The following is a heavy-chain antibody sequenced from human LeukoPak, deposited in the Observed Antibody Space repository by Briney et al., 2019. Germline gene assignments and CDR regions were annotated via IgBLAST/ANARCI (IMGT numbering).Heavy chain of an antibody. J-gene: IGHJ4*02. D-gene: IGHD6-13*01. CDR1: GYTLTELS. Sequence: ASVKVSCKVSGYTLTELSMHWVRQAPGKGLEWMGGFDPEDGETIYAQKFQGRVTMTEDTSTDTAYMELSRLRSEDTAVYYCATGDGSSYFYFDYWGQGTLVTVSS. CDR2: FDPEDGET. V-gene: IGHV1-24*01. CDR3: ATGDGSSYFYFDY.